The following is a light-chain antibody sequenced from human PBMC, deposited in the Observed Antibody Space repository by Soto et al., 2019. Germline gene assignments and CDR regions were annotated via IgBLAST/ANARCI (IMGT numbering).Light chain of an antibody. CDR2: GAS. Sequence: EIVMTQSPAALSVSPGEGATLSCRASQSVGSNYLAWYQQKPGQAPRLLIYGASIRATGIPARFSGSGSGTEFTLTISSLQSEDFAVYYCQQYNNWPRTFGQGTKVDIK. J-gene: IGKJ1*01. CDR3: QQYNNWPRT. CDR1: QSVGSN. V-gene: IGKV3-15*01.